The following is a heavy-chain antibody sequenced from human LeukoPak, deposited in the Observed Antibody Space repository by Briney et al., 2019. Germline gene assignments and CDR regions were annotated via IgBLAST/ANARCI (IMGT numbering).Heavy chain of an antibody. Sequence: PGGSLRLSCAASGFTFSSYEMNWVRQAPGQGLEWVSYISSSGSTIYYADSVKGRFTISRDNAKNSLYLQMNSLRAEDTAVYYCARGELYGAFYRGQGTLVTVSS. CDR1: GFTFSSYE. D-gene: IGHD1-7*01. CDR2: ISSSGSTI. CDR3: ARGELYGAFY. J-gene: IGHJ4*02. V-gene: IGHV3-48*03.